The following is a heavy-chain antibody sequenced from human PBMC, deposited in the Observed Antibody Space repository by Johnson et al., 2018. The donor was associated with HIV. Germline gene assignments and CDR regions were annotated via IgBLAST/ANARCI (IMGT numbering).Heavy chain of an antibody. CDR1: GFTVSSNY. CDR2: IGTAGDT. V-gene: IGHV3-13*01. Sequence: EVQLVESGGGLVQPGRSLKLSCAASGFTVSSNYMSWVRQATGKGLEWVSAIGTAGDTYYPGSVKGRFTISRENAKNSLYLQMNSLRAGDTAVYYCARGPRNPGLDSFDIWGRGTMVAVSS. J-gene: IGHJ3*02. D-gene: IGHD1-14*01. CDR3: ARGPRNPGLDSFDI.